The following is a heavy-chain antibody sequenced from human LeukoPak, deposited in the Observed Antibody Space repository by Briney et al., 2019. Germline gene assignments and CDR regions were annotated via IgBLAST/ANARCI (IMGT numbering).Heavy chain of an antibody. CDR1: GYTFTSYG. J-gene: IGHJ5*02. Sequence: GASVKVSCKASGYTFTSYGFSWVRQAPGQGLEWMGRIIPIFGIANYAQKFQGRVTITADKSTSTAYMELSSLRSEDTAVYYCARDLVDTAMVTASKGFDPWGQGTLVTVSS. V-gene: IGHV1-69*04. CDR3: ARDLVDTAMVTASKGFDP. D-gene: IGHD5-18*01. CDR2: IIPIFGIA.